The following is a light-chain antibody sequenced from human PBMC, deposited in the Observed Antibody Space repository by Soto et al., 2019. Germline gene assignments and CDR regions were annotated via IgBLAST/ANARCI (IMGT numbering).Light chain of an antibody. CDR2: DFT. Sequence: QSVLTQPRSVSGSPGQSFAISCTGTISDVVVYNYVAFYQQHPFKAPKLMIYDFTKLPSWFPYRFSVSNSGNTASLTISCLQAEDEAEYYCCSYAGSSYVFGTGTKVTVL. J-gene: IGLJ1*01. V-gene: IGLV2-11*01. CDR1: ISDVVVYNY. CDR3: CSYAGSSYV.